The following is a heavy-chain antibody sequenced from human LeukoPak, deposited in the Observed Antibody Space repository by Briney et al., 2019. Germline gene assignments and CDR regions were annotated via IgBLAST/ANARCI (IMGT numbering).Heavy chain of an antibody. Sequence: GGSLRLSCGVSGLTVSSNYMSWVRQAPGKGLEWVSVVYSGGTIKYADSVKGRFTISRDNSKNTLDLQMNSVRTEYTAVYYCARGRDTAIFDYWGQGTLVTVSS. CDR3: ARGRDTAIFDY. CDR1: GLTVSSNY. CDR2: VYSGGTI. V-gene: IGHV3-53*01. D-gene: IGHD5-18*01. J-gene: IGHJ4*02.